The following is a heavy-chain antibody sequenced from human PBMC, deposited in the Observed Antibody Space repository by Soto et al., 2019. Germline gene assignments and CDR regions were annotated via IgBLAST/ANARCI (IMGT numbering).Heavy chain of an antibody. CDR2: TYYRSKWYN. V-gene: IGHV6-1*01. D-gene: IGHD2-15*01. Sequence: PSQTLSLTCAISGGSVSSNSAAWSWIRQSPSRGLEWLGRTYYRSKWYNDYAVSVNSRITINPDTSKNQFSLQLTSVTPEDTAGYYCARGSEPFDPWGKGTLVTVSS. J-gene: IGHJ5*02. CDR1: GGSVSSNSAA. CDR3: ARGSEPFDP.